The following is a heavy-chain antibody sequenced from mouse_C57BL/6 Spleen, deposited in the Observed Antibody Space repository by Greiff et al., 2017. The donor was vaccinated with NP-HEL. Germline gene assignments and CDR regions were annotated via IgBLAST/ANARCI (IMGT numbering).Heavy chain of an antibody. CDR1: GYTFTDYE. V-gene: IGHV1-15*01. Sequence: QVQLKQSGAELVRPGASVTLSCKASGYTFTDYEMHWVKQTPVHGLEWIGAIDPETGGTAYNQKFKGKAILTADKSSSTAYMELRSLTSEDSAVYYCTTTVVRRDFDYWGQGTTLTVSS. D-gene: IGHD1-1*01. CDR2: IDPETGGT. CDR3: TTTVVRRDFDY. J-gene: IGHJ2*01.